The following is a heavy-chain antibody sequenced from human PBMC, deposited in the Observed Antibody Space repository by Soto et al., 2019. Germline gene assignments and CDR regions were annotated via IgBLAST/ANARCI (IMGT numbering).Heavy chain of an antibody. Sequence: EVQLVESGGGLVQPGGSLRLSCEASGFTFSSYWIHWVRQAPGKGLVWVSRVDSGGSTTNYADSVKGRFTISRDNAKNTLYLQMNSLREEDTAVYHCVRGAFHHYYLDSWGQGTLVTVSS. D-gene: IGHD2-21*01. CDR1: GFTFSSYW. J-gene: IGHJ4*02. V-gene: IGHV3-74*01. CDR2: VDSGGSTT. CDR3: VRGAFHHYYLDS.